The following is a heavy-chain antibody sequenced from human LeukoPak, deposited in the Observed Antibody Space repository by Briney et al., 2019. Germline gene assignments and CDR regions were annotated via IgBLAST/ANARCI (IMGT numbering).Heavy chain of an antibody. CDR3: ARDTPAYYYDSSGYISFDY. CDR2: IYYTGTT. Sequence: PSETLSLTCTVSGGSISNTNYYWAWIRQPPGRGLEWIGSIYYTGTTFDNPSLKSRVTISVDTSKNQFSLKLSSVTAADTAVYYCARDTPAYYYDSSGYISFDYWGQGTLVTVSS. V-gene: IGHV4-39*07. J-gene: IGHJ4*02. CDR1: GGSISNTNYY. D-gene: IGHD3-22*01.